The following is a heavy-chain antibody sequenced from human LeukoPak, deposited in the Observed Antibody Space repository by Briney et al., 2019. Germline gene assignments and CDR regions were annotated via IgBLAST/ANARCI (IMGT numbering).Heavy chain of an antibody. CDR3: ARIWEMTTAVYYYYYMDV. CDR2: IYYSGST. Sequence: PSETLSLTCTVSGGSISSYYWSWIRQPPGKGLEWIGYIYYSGSTNYNPSLKSRVTISVDTSKNQFSLKLSSVTAADTAVYYCARIWEMTTAVYYYYYMDVWGKGTTVTVSS. D-gene: IGHD4-17*01. CDR1: GGSISSYY. V-gene: IGHV4-59*01. J-gene: IGHJ6*03.